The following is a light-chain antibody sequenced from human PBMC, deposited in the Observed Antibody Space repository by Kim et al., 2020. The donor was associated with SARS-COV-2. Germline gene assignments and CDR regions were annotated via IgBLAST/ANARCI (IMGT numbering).Light chain of an antibody. J-gene: IGLJ3*02. V-gene: IGLV3-21*04. CDR1: NIGSKS. CDR3: QVWDSSSDQGL. Sequence: SYELTQPPSVSVAPGKTARITCGGSNIGSKSVHWYQQKPGQAPVLVIYYDSDRPSGIPERFSGSNSGNTATLTISRVEAGDEADYYCQVWDSSSDQGLFG. CDR2: YDS.